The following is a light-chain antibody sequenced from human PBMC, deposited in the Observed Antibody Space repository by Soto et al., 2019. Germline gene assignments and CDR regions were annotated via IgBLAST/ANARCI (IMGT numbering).Light chain of an antibody. V-gene: IGKV1-5*01. CDR1: QSISSW. CDR2: DAS. Sequence: DIQMTQSPSTLSASVGDRVTITCRASQSISSWLAWYQQKPGKAPKLLIYDASSLESGVPSRFSGSGSGTEFTLTINSLQPDDFATYYCQHYGTFGQGTKVEIK. J-gene: IGKJ1*01. CDR3: QHYGT.